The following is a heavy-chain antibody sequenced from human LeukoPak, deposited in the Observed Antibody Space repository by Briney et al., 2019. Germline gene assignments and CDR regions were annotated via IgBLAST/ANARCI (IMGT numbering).Heavy chain of an antibody. V-gene: IGHV1-69*04. Sequence: GASVKVSCKASGGTFSSYAISWVRQAPGHGLEWMGRIIPILGIANYAQKFQGRVTITADKSTSTAYMELSSLRSEDTAVYYCARGLVPFGVEENWFDPWGQGTLVTVSS. CDR3: ARGLVPFGVEENWFDP. CDR1: GGTFSSYA. J-gene: IGHJ5*02. CDR2: IIPILGIA. D-gene: IGHD3-3*01.